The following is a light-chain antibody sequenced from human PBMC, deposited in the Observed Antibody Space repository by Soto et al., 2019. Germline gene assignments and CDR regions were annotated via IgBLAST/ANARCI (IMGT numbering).Light chain of an antibody. Sequence: EIVMTQSPATLSVSPGERATLSCRASQSVSSNLAWYQQKPGQAPRLLIYGASTRATGIPARFSGSGSGADFALHISSLQFADFSGYYCQQYNNWPFTFGPGTKVDIQ. CDR2: GAS. J-gene: IGKJ3*01. V-gene: IGKV3-15*01. CDR1: QSVSSN. CDR3: QQYNNWPFT.